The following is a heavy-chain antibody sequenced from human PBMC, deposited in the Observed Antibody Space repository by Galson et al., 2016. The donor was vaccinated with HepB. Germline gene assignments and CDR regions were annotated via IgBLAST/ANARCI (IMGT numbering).Heavy chain of an antibody. CDR1: GFTFDDYA. Sequence: SLRLSCAASGFTFDDYAMQWARQTPGRGLEWVALISWDGSRKHYADSVKGRFTISRDNTKNSMNLQLNSLRPEDAALYFCAKGGCVGDCYGPLDFWGQGTLVAVSS. D-gene: IGHD2-21*02. CDR2: ISWDGSRK. J-gene: IGHJ1*01. CDR3: AKGGCVGDCYGPLDF. V-gene: IGHV3-43D*04.